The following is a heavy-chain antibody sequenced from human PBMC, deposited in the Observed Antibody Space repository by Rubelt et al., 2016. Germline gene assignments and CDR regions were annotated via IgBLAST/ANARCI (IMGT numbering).Heavy chain of an antibody. CDR2: INHSGST. CDR3: ASADYDFWSGSDRNWFDP. D-gene: IGHD3-3*01. Sequence: QVQLQQWGAGLLKPSETLSLTCAVYGGSFSGYYWSWIRQPPGKGLEWIGEINHSGSTNYNPSLKSRVTISVDTSKNQLSLKLSFVTAAATAVYYCASADYDFWSGSDRNWFDPWGQGTLVTVSS. J-gene: IGHJ5*02. CDR1: GGSFSGYY. V-gene: IGHV4-34*01.